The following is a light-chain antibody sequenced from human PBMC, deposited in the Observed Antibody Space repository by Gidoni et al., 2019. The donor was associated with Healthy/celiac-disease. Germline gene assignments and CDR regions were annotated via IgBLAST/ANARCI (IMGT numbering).Light chain of an antibody. CDR3: QAWDSSTLV. CDR1: TLGDKF. CDR2: QNN. Sequence: SYELTQPPSVSVSPGHSASITCSGDTLGDKFACWYQQKPGQSHVLVIYQNNKRPSGIPERFSGSNSGNTATLTNSGTQAMDEAEYYCQAWDSSTLVFGGGTKLTVL. J-gene: IGLJ2*01. V-gene: IGLV3-1*01.